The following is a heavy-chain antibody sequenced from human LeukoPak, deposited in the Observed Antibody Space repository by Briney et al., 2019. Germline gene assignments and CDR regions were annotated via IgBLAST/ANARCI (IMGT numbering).Heavy chain of an antibody. V-gene: IGHV4-34*01. CDR1: GGSXXGYY. CDR2: INHSGST. D-gene: IGHD3-10*01. Sequence: XXVYGGSXXGYYWSWIRQPPGKGLEWIGEINHSGSTNYNPSLKSRVTISVDTSKNQFSLKLSSVTAADTAVYYCGXXXXXXXGSXXYYXGPLLXYNWXDPWGQGTLVTVSS. J-gene: IGHJ5*02. CDR3: GXXXXXXXGSXXYYXGPLLXYNWXDP.